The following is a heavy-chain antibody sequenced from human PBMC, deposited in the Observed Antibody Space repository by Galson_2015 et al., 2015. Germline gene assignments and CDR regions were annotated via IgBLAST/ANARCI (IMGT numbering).Heavy chain of an antibody. D-gene: IGHD4-17*01. CDR1: GYTFTGYY. CDR3: ARIRRAPTVTPGDWYFDL. CDR2: INPHSGGT. V-gene: IGHV1-2*06. J-gene: IGHJ2*01. Sequence: QSGAEVKKPGESLKISCKASGYTFTGYYIHWVRQAPGQGLEWMGRINPHSGGTDYAQKFQGRVTMTRDTSISTAYMELRSLRSDDTAVYYCARIRRAPTVTPGDWYFDLWGRGTLVTVSS.